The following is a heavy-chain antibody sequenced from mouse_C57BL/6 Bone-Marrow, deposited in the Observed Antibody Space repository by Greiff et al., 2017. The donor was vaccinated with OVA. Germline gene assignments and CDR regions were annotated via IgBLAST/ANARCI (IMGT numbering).Heavy chain of an antibody. CDR3: ARTVYYDYDRWYFDV. CDR1: GYTFTSYW. D-gene: IGHD2-4*01. CDR2: IDPSDSYT. V-gene: IGHV1-69*01. Sequence: VQLQQPGAELVMPGASVKLSCKASGYTFTSYWMHWVKQRPGQGLEWIGEIDPSDSYTNYNQKFKGKSTLTVDKSSSTAYMQRSSLTSEDSAVYYCARTVYYDYDRWYFDVWGTGTTVTVSS. J-gene: IGHJ1*03.